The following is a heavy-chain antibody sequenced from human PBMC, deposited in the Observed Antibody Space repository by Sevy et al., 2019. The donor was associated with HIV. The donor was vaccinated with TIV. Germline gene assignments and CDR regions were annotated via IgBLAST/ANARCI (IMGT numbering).Heavy chain of an antibody. CDR3: AREGSPYDTYYYYYGMDV. Sequence: GGSLRLSCAASGFTFNSYWMSWVRQAPGKGLEWVANIKQDGSEKYYVDSLKGRFTICRHNSQNSLFLQMNTLGAEDTAVYYCAREGSPYDTYYYYYGMDVWGQGTTVTVSS. J-gene: IGHJ6*02. CDR2: IKQDGSEK. D-gene: IGHD5-12*01. CDR1: GFTFNSYW. V-gene: IGHV3-7*01.